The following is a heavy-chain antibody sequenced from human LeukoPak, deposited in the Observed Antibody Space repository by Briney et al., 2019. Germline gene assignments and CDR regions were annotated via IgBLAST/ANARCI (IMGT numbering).Heavy chain of an antibody. Sequence: GGSLRLSCAASGSTFSSYWMSWVRQAPGKGLEWVANIKQDGSEKFYVDSVKGRFTISRDNAKNSLYLQMNSLRADDTAVYYCAREGIVVVSDPYWYFDLWGRGTLVTVSS. V-gene: IGHV3-7*05. CDR1: GSTFSSYW. D-gene: IGHD2-21*01. CDR2: IKQDGSEK. J-gene: IGHJ2*01. CDR3: AREGIVVVSDPYWYFDL.